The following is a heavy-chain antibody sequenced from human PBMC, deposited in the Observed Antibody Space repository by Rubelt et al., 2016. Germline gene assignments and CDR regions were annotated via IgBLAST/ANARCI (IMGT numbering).Heavy chain of an antibody. D-gene: IGHD2-8*02. CDR1: GFTFSNYP. Sequence: EVRLLESGGGLVQPGGSLRLSCVASGFTFSNYPMTWVRQAPGKGLEWVSTISGSGNSKYYTDPVKGRFTISRDNSRNTLDRQRTGLGAEDTAVYYWAKDRLSGGSCFDNWGQGTLVTVSS. J-gene: IGHJ5*02. CDR3: AKDRLSGGSCFDN. CDR2: ISGSGNSK. V-gene: IGHV3-23*01.